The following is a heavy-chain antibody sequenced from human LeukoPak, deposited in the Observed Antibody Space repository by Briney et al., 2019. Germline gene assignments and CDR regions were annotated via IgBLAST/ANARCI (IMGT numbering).Heavy chain of an antibody. Sequence: SETLSLTCTVSGGSISSYYWSWIRQPPGKGLEWIGYIYYSGSTNYNPSLKSRVTISVDTSKNQFSLKLSSVTAADTAVYYCARDRRDYYGSGSVFDYWGQGTLVTVSS. D-gene: IGHD3-10*01. CDR2: IYYSGST. CDR3: ARDRRDYYGSGSVFDY. V-gene: IGHV4-59*01. CDR1: GGSISSYY. J-gene: IGHJ4*02.